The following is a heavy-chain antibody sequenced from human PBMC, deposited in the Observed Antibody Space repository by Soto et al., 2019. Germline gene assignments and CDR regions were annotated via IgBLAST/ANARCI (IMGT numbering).Heavy chain of an antibody. CDR2: IYYSGST. J-gene: IGHJ5*02. CDR1: GGSISSSSYY. V-gene: IGHV4-39*01. Sequence: SETLSLTWTVSGGSISSSSYYWCWIRHPPGKGLEWIGSIYYSGSTYYNPSLKSRVTISVDTSKNQFSLKLSSVTAADTAVYYFARVVVAATNRYDPWGQGTLDTVSS. D-gene: IGHD2-15*01. CDR3: ARVVVAATNRYDP.